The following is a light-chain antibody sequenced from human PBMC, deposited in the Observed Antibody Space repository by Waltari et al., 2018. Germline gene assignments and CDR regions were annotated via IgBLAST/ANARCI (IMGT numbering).Light chain of an antibody. J-gene: IGLJ2*01. CDR1: TSNIGRHS. V-gene: IGLV1-44*01. CDR2: NNN. Sequence: QSVLTQPPSASGTPGQRVTVSCSGSTSNIGRHSVNWYQQLPGTAPKLLIYNNNERPSGIPERFSGSNSGNTATLTISGTQGMDEADYYCLAWDSSTAWVFGGGTKLTVL. CDR3: LAWDSSTAWV.